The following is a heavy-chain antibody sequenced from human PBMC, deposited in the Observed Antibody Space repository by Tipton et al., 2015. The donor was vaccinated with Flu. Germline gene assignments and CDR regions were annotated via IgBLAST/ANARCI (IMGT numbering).Heavy chain of an antibody. CDR2: IPSDGSNK. V-gene: IGHV3-30*18. J-gene: IGHJ4*02. CDR1: GFTFRSYG. Sequence: RSLRLSCAASGFTFRSYGMHWVRQAPGKGLEWVAVIPSDGSNKYYVDSVKGRFTISRDNSKNTLYLQMNSLRAEDTAIYYCAKVIPEIVSGLDYWGQGTLVTVSS. D-gene: IGHD5/OR15-5a*01. CDR3: AKVIPEIVSGLDY.